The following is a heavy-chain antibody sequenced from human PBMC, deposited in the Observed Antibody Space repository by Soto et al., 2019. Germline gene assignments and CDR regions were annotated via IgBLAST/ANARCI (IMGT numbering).Heavy chain of an antibody. CDR1: GGTFSSYT. V-gene: IGHV1-69*02. Sequence: GASVKVSCKASGGTFSSYTISWVRQAPGQGLEWMGRIIPILGIANYAQKFQGRVTITADKSTSTAYMELSSLRSEDTAVYYCARVGSSLAAAGPMDVWGQGTTVTSP. CDR3: ARVGSSLAAAGPMDV. J-gene: IGHJ6*02. CDR2: IIPILGIA. D-gene: IGHD6-13*01.